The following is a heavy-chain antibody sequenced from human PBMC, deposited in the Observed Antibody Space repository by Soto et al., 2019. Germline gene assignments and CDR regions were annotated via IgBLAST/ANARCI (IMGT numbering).Heavy chain of an antibody. D-gene: IGHD6-19*01. CDR2: IYNTGST. Sequence: GVLRLSCAASTFTVSSNYMNWVRQAPGKGLEWVSVIYNTGSTYYADSVKGRFTISRDNSKNTVYLQMNSLRAEDTAVYYCAKETPGAGPYYYYYAMDVWGQGTTVTVSS. V-gene: IGHV3-53*01. CDR3: AKETPGAGPYYYYYAMDV. J-gene: IGHJ6*02. CDR1: TFTVSSNY.